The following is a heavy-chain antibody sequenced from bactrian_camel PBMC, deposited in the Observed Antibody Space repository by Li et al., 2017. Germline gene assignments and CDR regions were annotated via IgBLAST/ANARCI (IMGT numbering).Heavy chain of an antibody. V-gene: IGHV3S53*01. CDR1: GNTYSTNC. CDR2: IDSDGST. Sequence: HVQLVESGGGSVQAGGPLLLSCAASGNTYSTNCMGWFRQAPGKEREGVAAIDSDGSTSYTDSVKGRFTISKDNAKNTLYLQMNSLKPEDTAMYYCAADVGGCAYGGRWSTLRFRYSGQGTQVTVS. CDR3: AADVGGCAYGGRWSTLRFRY. J-gene: IGHJ6*01. D-gene: IGHD6*01.